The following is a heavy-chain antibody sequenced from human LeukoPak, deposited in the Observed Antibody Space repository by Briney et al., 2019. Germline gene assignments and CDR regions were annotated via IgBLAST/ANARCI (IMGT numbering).Heavy chain of an antibody. J-gene: IGHJ4*02. V-gene: IGHV4-4*07. CDR2: LYTSGST. Sequence: PSETLSLTCTVSGGSITDYHWIWIRQPAGKGLEWIGRLYTSGSTNYNPSLKSRVSMSVDTSKKQFSLRLSSVTVADTAIYYCASDYFDRTGYYGFIYWGQGSLVTISS. D-gene: IGHD3-22*01. CDR1: GGSITDYH. CDR3: ASDYFDRTGYYGFIY.